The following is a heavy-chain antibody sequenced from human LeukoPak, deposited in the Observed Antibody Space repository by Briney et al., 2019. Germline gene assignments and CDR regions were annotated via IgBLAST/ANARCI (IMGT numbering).Heavy chain of an antibody. D-gene: IGHD2-2*01. CDR3: TTGLVMEYQPDLTDY. Sequence: GGSLRLSCAASGFTFSNAWMSWVRQAPGKGLEWVSRIKSKTDGGTTDYAAPVKGRFTISRDDSKNTLYLQMNSLKTEDTAVYYCTTGLVMEYQPDLTDYWGQGTLVTVSS. J-gene: IGHJ4*02. V-gene: IGHV3-15*01. CDR2: IKSKTDGGTT. CDR1: GFTFSNAW.